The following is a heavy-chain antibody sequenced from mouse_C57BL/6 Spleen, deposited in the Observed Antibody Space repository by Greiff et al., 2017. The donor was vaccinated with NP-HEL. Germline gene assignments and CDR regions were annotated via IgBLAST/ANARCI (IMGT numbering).Heavy chain of an antibody. Sequence: EVQLQQSGPGLVKPSQSLSLTCSVTGYSITSCYYWNWIRQFPGNQLEWMGYISYDGSNNYNPSLKNRISITRDTSKNQFFLKLNSVTTEDTATYYCARDIDDGYLDYWGQGTTLTVSS. D-gene: IGHD2-3*01. CDR2: ISYDGSN. V-gene: IGHV3-6*01. J-gene: IGHJ2*01. CDR1: GYSITSCYY. CDR3: ARDIDDGYLDY.